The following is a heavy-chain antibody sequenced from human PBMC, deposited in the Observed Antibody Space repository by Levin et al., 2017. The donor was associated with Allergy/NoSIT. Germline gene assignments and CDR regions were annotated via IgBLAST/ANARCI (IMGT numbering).Heavy chain of an antibody. V-gene: IGHV3-74*01. D-gene: IGHD2-2*01. CDR1: GFTFSNYY. Sequence: LSLTCAASGFTFSNYYMHWVRQAPGKGLVWVSRVISDGSITDYADSVKGRFTISRDNARNTLYLQMNSLRAEDTAVYHCARGGCSSTSCLDNWGQGILVTVSS. CDR2: VISDGSIT. CDR3: ARGGCSSTSCLDN. J-gene: IGHJ4*02.